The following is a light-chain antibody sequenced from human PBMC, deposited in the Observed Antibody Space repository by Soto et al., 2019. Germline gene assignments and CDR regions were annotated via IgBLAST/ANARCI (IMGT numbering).Light chain of an antibody. CDR2: LEGSGSY. V-gene: IGLV4-60*02. J-gene: IGLJ3*02. Sequence: QPVLTQSSSASASLGSSVKLTCTLSSGHSGYIIAWHQQRPGRAPRYLMKLEGSGSYSKGSGVPDRFSGSSSGADRYLTISNLQFEDEADYYCETWDSNSWVFGGGTQLTVL. CDR3: ETWDSNSWV. CDR1: SGHSGYI.